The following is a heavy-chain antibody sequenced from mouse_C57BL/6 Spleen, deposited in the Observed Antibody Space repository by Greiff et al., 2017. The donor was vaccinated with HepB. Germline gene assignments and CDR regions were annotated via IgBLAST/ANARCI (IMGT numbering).Heavy chain of an antibody. CDR3: ARDKYSNYGGYFDY. CDR1: GYAFTNYL. D-gene: IGHD2-5*01. Sequence: QVQLQQSGAELVRPGTSVKVSCKASGYAFTNYLIEWVKQRPGQGLEWIGVINPGSGGTNYNEKFKGKATLTADKSSSTAYMQLSSLTSEDSAVSFCARDKYSNYGGYFDYWGQGTTLTVSS. V-gene: IGHV1-54*01. J-gene: IGHJ2*01. CDR2: INPGSGGT.